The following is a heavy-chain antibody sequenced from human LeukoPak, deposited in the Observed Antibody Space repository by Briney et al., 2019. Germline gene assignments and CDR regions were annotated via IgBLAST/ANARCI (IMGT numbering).Heavy chain of an antibody. J-gene: IGHJ4*02. Sequence: SETLSLTCTVSGGSISSSSYYWGWIRQPPGKGLEWIGSIYYSGSTYYNPSLKSRVTISVDTSKNQFSLKLSSVTAADTAVYYCARDQNCSGGSCYFNYWGQGTLVTVSS. CDR2: IYYSGST. CDR1: GGSISSSSYY. D-gene: IGHD2-15*01. V-gene: IGHV4-39*07. CDR3: ARDQNCSGGSCYFNY.